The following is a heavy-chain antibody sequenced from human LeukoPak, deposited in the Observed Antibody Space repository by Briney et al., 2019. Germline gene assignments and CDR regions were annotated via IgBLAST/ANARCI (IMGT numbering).Heavy chain of an antibody. J-gene: IGHJ4*02. Sequence: GGSLRLSCAASGFTFSSYAMSWVRQAPGKGLEWVSAISGSGGSTYYADSVKGRFTISRDNAKNSLYLQMNGLRAEDTAVYYCAANGGPFDFWGQGTLVTVSA. CDR1: GFTFSSYA. CDR2: ISGSGGST. D-gene: IGHD4-23*01. V-gene: IGHV3-23*01. CDR3: AANGGPFDF.